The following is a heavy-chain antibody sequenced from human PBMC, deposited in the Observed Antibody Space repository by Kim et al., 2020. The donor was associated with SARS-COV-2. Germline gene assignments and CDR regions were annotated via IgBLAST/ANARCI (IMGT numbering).Heavy chain of an antibody. CDR3: ARVDYSQGRRREFDY. V-gene: IGHV4-34*01. J-gene: IGHJ4*02. D-gene: IGHD2-15*01. CDR1: GESFTGYY. CDR2: INSEGGT. Sequence: SETLSLTCAVYGESFTGYYWTWIRQSPGRGLEWIADINSEGGTNYNPSLKSRVTISVDTSKSQFSLKMIAVTAADTALYYCARVDYSQGRRREFDYWGQGILVTVSP.